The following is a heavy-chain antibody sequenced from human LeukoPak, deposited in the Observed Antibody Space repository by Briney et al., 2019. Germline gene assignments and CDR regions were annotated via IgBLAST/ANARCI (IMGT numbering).Heavy chain of an antibody. CDR3: ARDKIRGYSYGPIDY. CDR2: IIPILGIA. Sequence: KGSCKASGGTFSSYAISWVRQAPGQGLEWMGRIIPILGIANYAQKFQGRVTITADKSTSTAYMELSSLRSEDTAVYYCARDKIRGYSYGPIDYWGQGTLVTVSS. J-gene: IGHJ4*02. CDR1: GGTFSSYA. D-gene: IGHD5-18*01. V-gene: IGHV1-69*04.